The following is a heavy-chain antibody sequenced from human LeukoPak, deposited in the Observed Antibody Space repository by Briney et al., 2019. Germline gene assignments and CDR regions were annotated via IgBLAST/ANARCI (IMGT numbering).Heavy chain of an antibody. D-gene: IGHD3-22*01. V-gene: IGHV4-38-2*02. CDR2: IHQSGVT. Sequence: SETLSLTCTVSGYSNSSGYYWSWIRQPPGTGLEWIATIHQSGVTYYNPSLKSRVTMSVDTSKIQFSLKLCSVTAAGTAVYYCARYTANTAGYSFDFWGQGALVTVSS. CDR3: ARYTANTAGYSFDF. CDR1: GYSNSSGYY. J-gene: IGHJ4*02.